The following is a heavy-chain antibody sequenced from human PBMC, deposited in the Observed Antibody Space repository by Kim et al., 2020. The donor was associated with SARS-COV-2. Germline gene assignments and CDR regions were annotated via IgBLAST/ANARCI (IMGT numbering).Heavy chain of an antibody. V-gene: IGHV1-46*01. D-gene: IGHD6-13*01. J-gene: IGHJ4*02. CDR3: ARAGGSIAAAGTALGY. Sequence: KVQGRVTMTRDTSTSTVYMELSSLRSEDTAVYYCARAGGSIAAAGTALGYWGQGTLVTVSS.